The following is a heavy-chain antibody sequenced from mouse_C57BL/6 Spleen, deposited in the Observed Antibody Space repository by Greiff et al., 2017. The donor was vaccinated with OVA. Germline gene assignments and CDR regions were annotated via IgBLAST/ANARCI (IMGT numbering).Heavy chain of an antibody. V-gene: IGHV1-39*01. CDR1: GYSFTDYN. CDR2: INPNYGTT. D-gene: IGHD2-4*01. Sequence: VQLQPSGPELVKPGASVKISCKASGYSFTDYNMNWVKQSNGKSLEWIGVINPNYGTTSSNQKFKGKATLTGDQSSSTAYMQLNSLTSEDAAVYYCARGYDYDVEDYFDYWGQGTTLTVSS. CDR3: ARGYDYDVEDYFDY. J-gene: IGHJ2*01.